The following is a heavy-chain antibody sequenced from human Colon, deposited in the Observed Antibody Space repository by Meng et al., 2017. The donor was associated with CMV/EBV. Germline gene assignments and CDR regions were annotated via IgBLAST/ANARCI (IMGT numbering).Heavy chain of an antibody. V-gene: IGHV1-18*01. CDR3: ARAPLTASGYYYADDY. CDR1: GYTFTSHG. D-gene: IGHD3-22*01. J-gene: IGHJ4*02. CDR2: IIVHNDNT. Sequence: GESLKISCKASGYTFTSHGISWVRQAPGQGLEWMGWIIVHNDNTNYAQKFQGRVTMTTDSSTSTAYMELRSLRSDDTAVYYCARAPLTASGYYYADDYWGQGTLVTVSS.